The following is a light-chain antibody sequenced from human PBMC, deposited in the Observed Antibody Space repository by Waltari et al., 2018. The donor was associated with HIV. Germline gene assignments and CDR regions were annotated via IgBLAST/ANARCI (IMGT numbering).Light chain of an antibody. CDR3: QQYNSYPFT. Sequence: DIQMTQSPSSLSASVGGRVTITCRASQDIRNFLAWFQQKPGKAPQSLIYAASSLQSGVPSNFSGSGSGTDFTLTIISLQPEDFSTYYCQQYNSYPFTFGPGTKVDIK. CDR1: QDIRNF. V-gene: IGKV1-16*02. J-gene: IGKJ3*01. CDR2: AAS.